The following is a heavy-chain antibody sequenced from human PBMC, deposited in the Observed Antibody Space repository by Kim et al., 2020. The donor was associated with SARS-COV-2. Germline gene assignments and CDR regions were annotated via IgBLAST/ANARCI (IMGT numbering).Heavy chain of an antibody. D-gene: IGHD6-19*01. V-gene: IGHV4-4*02. CDR3: ARRGQWLVMVDAFDI. CDR2: IYHSGST. Sequence: SETLSLTCAVSGGSISSSNWWSWVRQPPGKGLEWIGEIYHSGSTNYNPSLKSRVTISVDKSKNQFSLKLSSVTAADTAVYYCARRGQWLVMVDAFDIWGQGTMVTVSS. J-gene: IGHJ3*02. CDR1: GGSISSSNW.